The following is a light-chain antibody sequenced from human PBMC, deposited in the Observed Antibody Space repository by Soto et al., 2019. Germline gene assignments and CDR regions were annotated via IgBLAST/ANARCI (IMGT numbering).Light chain of an antibody. J-gene: IGKJ4*01. CDR2: DAS. CDR3: QQRTNWPLT. V-gene: IGKV3-11*01. Sequence: EIVLTQSPATLSLSPGERATLSCRASQSVGSYLAWYQQRPGQAPRLLIYDASSRATGIPARFSGSGSGTDFTLTISSLEPEDFAAYYCQQRTNWPLTFGGGTKVQI. CDR1: QSVGSY.